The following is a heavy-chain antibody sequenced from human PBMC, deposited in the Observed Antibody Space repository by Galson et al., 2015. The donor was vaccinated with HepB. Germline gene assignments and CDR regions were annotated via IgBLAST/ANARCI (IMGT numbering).Heavy chain of an antibody. V-gene: IGHV3-30*18. CDR2: ISYDGSNK. CDR3: AKVNTYYYDSSGPQAYYFDY. D-gene: IGHD3-22*01. J-gene: IGHJ4*02. Sequence: SLRLSCAASGFTFSSYGMHWVRQAPGKGLEWVAVISYDGSNKYYADSVKGRFTISRDNSKNTLYLQMNSLRAEDTAVYYCAKVNTYYYDSSGPQAYYFDYWGQGTLVTVSS. CDR1: GFTFSSYG.